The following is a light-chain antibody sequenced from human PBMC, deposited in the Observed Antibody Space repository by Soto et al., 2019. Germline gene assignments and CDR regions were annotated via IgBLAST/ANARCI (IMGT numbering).Light chain of an antibody. J-gene: IGKJ4*01. Sequence: DIQMTQSPSTLSASVGDRVTITCRASQSISSWLAWYQQKLGRAPRLLIYDASSLESGVPSRFSGSGYGTEFPLAVSSLQPDDFATYYCQQYNTYSSLTVGGGTKVEIK. CDR3: QQYNTYSSLT. CDR2: DAS. V-gene: IGKV1-5*01. CDR1: QSISSW.